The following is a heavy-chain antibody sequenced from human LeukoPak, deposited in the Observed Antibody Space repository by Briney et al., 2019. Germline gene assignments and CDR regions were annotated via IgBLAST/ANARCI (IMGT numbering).Heavy chain of an antibody. CDR3: ARFFKYSSGWYTQKIDAFDI. Sequence: SETLSLTCTVSGGSISSYYWSWIRQPAGKGLEWIGRIYTSGSTNYNPSLKSRVTMSVDTSKNQFSLKLSSVTAADTAVYYCARFFKYSSGWYTQKIDAFDIWGQGTMVTVSS. CDR2: IYTSGST. CDR1: GGSISSYY. J-gene: IGHJ3*02. D-gene: IGHD6-19*01. V-gene: IGHV4-4*07.